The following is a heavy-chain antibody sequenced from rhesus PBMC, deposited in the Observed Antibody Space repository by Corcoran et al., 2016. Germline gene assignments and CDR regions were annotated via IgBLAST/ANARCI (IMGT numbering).Heavy chain of an antibody. V-gene: IGHV4-160*01. CDR1: GGSISGYY. J-gene: IGHJ4*01. Sequence: QVQLQESGPGLVKPSETLSLTCAGSGGSISGYYWSWIRQPPGKGLEWIGRIYGGGGSTDYNPSLKSLVTISTDTSKNQFSLKLSSVTAADTAVYYCARASRIDYWGQGVLVTVSS. CDR3: ARASRIDY. CDR2: IYGGGGST.